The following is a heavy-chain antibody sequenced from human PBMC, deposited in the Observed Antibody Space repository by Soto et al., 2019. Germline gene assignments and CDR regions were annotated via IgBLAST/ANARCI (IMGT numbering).Heavy chain of an antibody. D-gene: IGHD3-22*01. V-gene: IGHV4-31*03. CDR3: ARLSSIDSSGYYLDY. J-gene: IGHJ4*02. Sequence: LSHRYSVAHGYISRGDYDWSWNLQHAGKGLEWIGYIYYSGSTHYSSSLKSRVTMSIDTSKNQFPLKLTSVTAADTAVYYCARLSSIDSSGYYLDYWGQGNLVTVSS. CDR2: IYYSGST. CDR1: HGYISRGDYD.